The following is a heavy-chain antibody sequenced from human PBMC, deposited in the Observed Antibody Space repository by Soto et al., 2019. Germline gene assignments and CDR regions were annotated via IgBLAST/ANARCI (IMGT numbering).Heavy chain of an antibody. CDR1: GFTFSSYG. J-gene: IGHJ2*01. CDR2: IWYDGSNK. D-gene: IGHD2-15*01. V-gene: IGHV3-33*01. CDR3: ARDPNLLYCSGGSCLVEMNWYFDL. Sequence: QVQLVESGGGVVQPGRSLRLSCAASGFTFSSYGMHWVRQAPGKGLEWVAVIWYDGSNKYYADSVKGRFTISRDNSKNTRYLQMNSLSAEGTAVYYGARDPNLLYCSGGSCLVEMNWYFDLWGRGTLVTVSS.